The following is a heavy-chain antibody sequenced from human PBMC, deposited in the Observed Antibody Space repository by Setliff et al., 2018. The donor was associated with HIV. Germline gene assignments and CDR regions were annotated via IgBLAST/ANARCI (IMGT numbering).Heavy chain of an antibody. Sequence: GGSLRLSCAASGFTFSSYAMSWVRQTPEKGLEWVSIITSGGSTYYADSAKGRFIISRENARNSLYLQMNSLRVGDTAVYYCAREIRTVYTGGHYFYGIDVWGQGTAVTVSS. CDR1: GFTFSSYA. V-gene: IGHV3-23*01. D-gene: IGHD3-16*01. CDR2: ITSGGST. J-gene: IGHJ6*02. CDR3: AREIRTVYTGGHYFYGIDV.